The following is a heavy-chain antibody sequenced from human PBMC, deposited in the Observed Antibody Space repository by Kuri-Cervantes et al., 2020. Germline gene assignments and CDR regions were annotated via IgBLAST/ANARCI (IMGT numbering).Heavy chain of an antibody. D-gene: IGHD1-7*01. V-gene: IGHV1-18*01. Sequence: ASVKVSCKASGYTFSDYGVSWVRQAPGQGLEWVGWISAYNGDTNYAQKIQGRLTLTTDTSTTTVYMELRSLTSDDTADYYCARDSNYETDYWGQGTLVTVSS. CDR2: ISAYNGDT. CDR3: ARDSNYETDY. CDR1: GYTFSDYG. J-gene: IGHJ4*02.